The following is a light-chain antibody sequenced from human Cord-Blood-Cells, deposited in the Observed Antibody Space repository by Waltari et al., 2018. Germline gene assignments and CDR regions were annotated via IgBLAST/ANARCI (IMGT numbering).Light chain of an antibody. CDR2: DAS. CDR3: QQYNSYL. V-gene: IGKV1-5*01. J-gene: IGKJ1*01. CDR1: QSISSW. Sequence: DIQMTQSPSTLSASVGDRVTITCRASQSISSWLAWYQQKPGKAPKLLIYDASSLESGVPSRFSGSGSGTDFTLTISSLQPDDFATYYCQQYNSYLFGQGTKVEIK.